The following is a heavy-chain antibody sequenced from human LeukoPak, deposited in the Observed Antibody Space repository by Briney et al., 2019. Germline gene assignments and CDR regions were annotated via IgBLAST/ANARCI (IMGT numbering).Heavy chain of an antibody. J-gene: IGHJ4*02. Sequence: PGGSLRLSCAASGFTFSSYAMSWVRQAPGKGLEWIGSIYYSGSTYYNPSLKSRVTISVDTSKNQFSLKLSSVTAADTAVYYCARERGDYYFDYRGQGTLVTVSS. CDR3: ARERGDYYFDY. CDR2: IYYSGST. D-gene: IGHD2-21*02. V-gene: IGHV4-39*07. CDR1: GFTFSSYA.